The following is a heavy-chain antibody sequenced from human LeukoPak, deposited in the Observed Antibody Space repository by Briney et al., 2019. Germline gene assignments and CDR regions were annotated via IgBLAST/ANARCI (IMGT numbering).Heavy chain of an antibody. J-gene: IGHJ1*01. CDR2: IYSGGST. CDR3: ARASGRDLTTWYFQH. CDR1: GFTVSSNY. Sequence: GGSLRLSCAASGFTVSSNYMSWVRQAPGKGLEWVSVIYSGGSTYYADSVKGRFTISRDNAKNSLYLQMNSLRAEDTAVYYRARASGRDLTTWYFQHWGQGTLVTVSS. D-gene: IGHD2/OR15-2a*01. V-gene: IGHV3-66*01.